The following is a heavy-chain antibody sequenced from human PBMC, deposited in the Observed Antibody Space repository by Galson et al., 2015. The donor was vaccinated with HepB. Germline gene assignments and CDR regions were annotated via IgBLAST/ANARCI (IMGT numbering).Heavy chain of an antibody. CDR2: ISYDGSDR. CDR3: ANSERSGFDY. CDR1: GFTFSGFG. Sequence: SLRLSCAASGFTFSGFGMHWVRQTPDKGLEWVALISYDGSDRYYADSVKGRFTLSRDNSKNTLYLHMTSLRPEDTAMYYCANSERSGFDYWGQGTLVTVSS. J-gene: IGHJ4*02. V-gene: IGHV3-30*18.